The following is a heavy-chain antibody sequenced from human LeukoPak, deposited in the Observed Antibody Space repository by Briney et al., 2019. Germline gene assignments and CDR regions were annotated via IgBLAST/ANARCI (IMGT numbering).Heavy chain of an antibody. V-gene: IGHV3-74*01. CDR2: INSCGSRT. CDR1: GFTFSDYW. D-gene: IGHD5-18*01. J-gene: IGHJ4*02. Sequence: GGSLRLSCTASGFTFSDYWMHWVRQAPGKGLVWVSRINSCGSRTNYADCVKGRFIISRDNAKNTAFLQMNSLRAEDAAVYYCARVITGSTYGPFDYWGQGALATVSS. CDR3: ARVITGSTYGPFDY.